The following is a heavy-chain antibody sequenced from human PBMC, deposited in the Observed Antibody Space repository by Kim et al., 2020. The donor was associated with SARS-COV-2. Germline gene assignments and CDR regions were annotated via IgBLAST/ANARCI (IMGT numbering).Heavy chain of an antibody. V-gene: IGHV1-69*01. Sequence: QKFQGRVTITADESTSTAYMERSSLRSEDTAVYYCARTDYYDSSGYYSDYWGQGTLVTVSS. D-gene: IGHD3-22*01. CDR3: ARTDYYDSSGYYSDY. J-gene: IGHJ4*02.